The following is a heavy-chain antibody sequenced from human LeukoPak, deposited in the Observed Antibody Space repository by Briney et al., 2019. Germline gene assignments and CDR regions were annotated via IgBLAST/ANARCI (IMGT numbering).Heavy chain of an antibody. CDR1: GFTFSSYW. CDR2: IKEDGSEK. V-gene: IGHV3-7*01. D-gene: IGHD2-2*01. Sequence: GGSLRLSCAASGFTFSSYWMSWFRQAPGKGLECVANIKEDGSEKDDVDSVRGRFTISGDRAGNPLYLKINNLRAYDTAVYYCARDCMGYCSSNSCYLYYMDVWGKGTTVTVSS. CDR3: ARDCMGYCSSNSCYLYYMDV. J-gene: IGHJ6*03.